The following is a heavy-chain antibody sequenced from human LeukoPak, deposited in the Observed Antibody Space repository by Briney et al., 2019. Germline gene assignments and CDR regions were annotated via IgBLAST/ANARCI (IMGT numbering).Heavy chain of an antibody. CDR2: ISYDGSNK. V-gene: IGHV3-30*18. J-gene: IGHJ4*02. CDR1: GFTFSSYG. D-gene: IGHD5-18*01. CDR3: AKIRPWIQLWSEMDY. Sequence: PGRSLRLSCAASGFTFSSYGMHWVRQAPGKGLEWVAVISYDGSNKYYADSVKGRFTISRDNSKNTLYLQMNSLRAEDTAVYYCAKIRPWIQLWSEMDYWGQGTLVTVSS.